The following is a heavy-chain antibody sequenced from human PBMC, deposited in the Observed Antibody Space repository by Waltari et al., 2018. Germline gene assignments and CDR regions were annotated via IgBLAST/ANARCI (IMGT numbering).Heavy chain of an antibody. V-gene: IGHV4-39*07. Sequence: QLQLQESGPGLVKPSETLSLTCNVSNGSISTTTYYWAWIRQPPGKGLEWIGSIFYTGNVYYNPSLQSRVTMSVDTSRNQFSLKLRSVTAADTAVYYCAGRPLYTVVWHGFDYWGRGALVTVSS. CDR2: IFYTGNV. J-gene: IGHJ4*02. CDR3: AGRPLYTVVWHGFDY. CDR1: NGSISTTTYY. D-gene: IGHD2-2*02.